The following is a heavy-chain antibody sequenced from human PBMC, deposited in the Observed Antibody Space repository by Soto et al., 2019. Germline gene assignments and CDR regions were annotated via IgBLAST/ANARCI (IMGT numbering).Heavy chain of an antibody. CDR2: ISGSGGST. J-gene: IGHJ3*02. V-gene: IGHV3-23*01. D-gene: IGHD3-22*01. CDR3: AKDTMVVMGPDAFDI. CDR1: AFTFSSYA. Sequence: PGGSLRLSCAASAFTFSSYAMSWVRKAPGKGLAWVSAISGSGGSTYYADSVKGRFTISRDNSKNTLYLQMNRLRAEDTAVYYCAKDTMVVMGPDAFDIWGQGTMVTVSS.